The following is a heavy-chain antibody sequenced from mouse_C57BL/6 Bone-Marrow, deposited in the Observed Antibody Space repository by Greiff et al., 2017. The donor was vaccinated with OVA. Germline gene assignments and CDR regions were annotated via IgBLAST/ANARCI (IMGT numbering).Heavy chain of an antibody. J-gene: IGHJ1*03. Sequence: QVQLQQPGAELVKPGASVKLSCKASGYTFTSYWMQWVKQRPGQGLEWIGEIDPSDSYTNYNQKFKGKATLTVDTSSSTAYMQLSSLTSEDSAVYYCARDTTVRYWYFDVWGTGTTVTVSS. CDR1: GYTFTSYW. V-gene: IGHV1-50*01. CDR3: ARDTTVRYWYFDV. D-gene: IGHD1-1*01. CDR2: IDPSDSYT.